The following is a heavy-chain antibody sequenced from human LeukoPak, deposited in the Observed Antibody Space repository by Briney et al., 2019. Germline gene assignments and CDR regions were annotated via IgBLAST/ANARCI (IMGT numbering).Heavy chain of an antibody. Sequence: SETLSLTCTVSGYSISSGYYWGWIRQPPGKGLEWIGSIYHSGSTYYNPSLKSRVTISVDTSKNQFSLKLSSVTAADTAVYYCAREARIFGVVILNYFDYWGQGTLVTVSS. CDR3: AREARIFGVVILNYFDY. CDR2: IYHSGST. V-gene: IGHV4-38-2*02. J-gene: IGHJ4*02. D-gene: IGHD3-3*01. CDR1: GYSISSGYY.